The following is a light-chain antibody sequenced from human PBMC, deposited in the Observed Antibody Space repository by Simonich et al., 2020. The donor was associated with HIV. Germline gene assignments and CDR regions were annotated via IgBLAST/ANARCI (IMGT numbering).Light chain of an antibody. J-gene: IGKJ1*01. CDR3: QQDYSTRT. V-gene: IGKV1-NL1*01. CDR1: QGISNS. Sequence: DIQMTQSPSSLSASVGDRVTITCRRSQGISNSLAWYQQKPGKAPKLLLYAASRLERGVPSRFSGSGSGTDYTLTISSLQPEEFATYYGQQDYSTRTFGQGTKVEIK. CDR2: AAS.